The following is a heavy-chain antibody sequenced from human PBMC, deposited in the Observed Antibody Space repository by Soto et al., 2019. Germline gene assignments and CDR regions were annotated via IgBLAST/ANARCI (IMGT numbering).Heavy chain of an antibody. CDR1: CGSFTSNNW. CDR3: ASRDPGTSVDY. CDR2: IYRTGST. D-gene: IGHD1-7*01. J-gene: IGHJ4*02. Sequence: PSETLSLTSAVSCGSFTSNNWWTWVRQPPGQGLEWIGEIYRTGSTNYNPSLKSRVTISLDKSENQFSLKVTSLTAADTAVYYCASRDPGTSVDYWGQGTLVTVSS. V-gene: IGHV4-4*02.